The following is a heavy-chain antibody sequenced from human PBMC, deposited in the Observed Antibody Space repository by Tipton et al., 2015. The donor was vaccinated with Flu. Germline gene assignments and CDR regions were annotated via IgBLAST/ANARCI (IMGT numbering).Heavy chain of an antibody. V-gene: IGHV3-30*02. CDR2: IRYDGTTI. Sequence: SLRLSCAASGFTFGTYGMHWVRQAPGKGLEWVAFIRYDGTTIYYADSVRGRFAISRDNSQSTVYLQMNSLRSEDTAMYYCAKDGLLRSLLFDFWGQGTLVTVSS. D-gene: IGHD5-18*01. CDR1: GFTFGTYG. CDR3: AKDGLLRSLLFDF. J-gene: IGHJ4*02.